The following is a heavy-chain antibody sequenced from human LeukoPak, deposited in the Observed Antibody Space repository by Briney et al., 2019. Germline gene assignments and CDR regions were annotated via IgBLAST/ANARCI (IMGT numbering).Heavy chain of an antibody. CDR1: GGSISSGGYY. CDR2: IYYSGST. V-gene: IGHV4-31*03. J-gene: IGHJ5*02. D-gene: IGHD3-3*01. Sequence: PSQTLSLTCTVSGGSISSGGYYWSWIRQHPGKGLEWIGYIYYSGSTYYNPSLKSRVTMSVDTSKNQFSLKLSSVTAADTAVYYCARTLRFLEWLSGGRFDPWGQGTLVTVSS. CDR3: ARTLRFLEWLSGGRFDP.